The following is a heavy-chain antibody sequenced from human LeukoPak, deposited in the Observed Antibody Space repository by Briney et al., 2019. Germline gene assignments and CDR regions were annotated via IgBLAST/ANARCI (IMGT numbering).Heavy chain of an antibody. J-gene: IGHJ4*02. V-gene: IGHV3-21*01. CDR2: ISISSSYI. D-gene: IGHD3-10*01. CDR3: AKGPVVRGVCRILKTGEKGALDY. Sequence: PGGSLRLSCAASGFTFSSYSMNWVRQAPGKGLEWVSSISISSSYIYYADSVKGRFTISRDNSKNTLYMQMNSLKPEDTAVYYCAKGPVVRGVCRILKTGEKGALDYWGQGILVTVSS. CDR1: GFTFSSYS.